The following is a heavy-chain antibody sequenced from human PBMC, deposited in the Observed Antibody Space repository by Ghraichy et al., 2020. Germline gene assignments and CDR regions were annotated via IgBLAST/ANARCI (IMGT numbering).Heavy chain of an antibody. CDR3: ARCSMVRGVCSSFDY. CDR1: GGSISSYY. Sequence: SETLSLTCTVSGGSISSYYWSWIRQPAGKGLEWIGRIYTSGSTNYNPSLKSRVTMSVDTSKNQFSLKLSSVTAADTAVYYCARCSMVRGVCSSFDYWGQGTLVTVSS. D-gene: IGHD3-10*01. CDR2: IYTSGST. V-gene: IGHV4-4*07. J-gene: IGHJ4*02.